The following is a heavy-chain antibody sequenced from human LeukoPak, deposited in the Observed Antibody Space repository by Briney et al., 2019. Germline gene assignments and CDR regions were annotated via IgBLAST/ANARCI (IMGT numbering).Heavy chain of an antibody. Sequence: GRSLRLSCAASGFTFSSYGMHWVRQAPGKGLEWVAVISYDGSNKNYADSVKGRFTISRDNSKNTLYLQMNSLRAEDTAVYYCAKDSDYGDYVCDYWGQGTLVTVSS. J-gene: IGHJ4*02. V-gene: IGHV3-30*18. CDR3: AKDSDYGDYVCDY. CDR1: GFTFSSYG. CDR2: ISYDGSNK. D-gene: IGHD4-17*01.